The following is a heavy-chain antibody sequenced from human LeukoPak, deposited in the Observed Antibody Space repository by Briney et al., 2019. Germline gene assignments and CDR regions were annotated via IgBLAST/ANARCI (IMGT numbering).Heavy chain of an antibody. D-gene: IGHD3-3*01. J-gene: IGHJ6*03. CDR2: ISSSSSYI. CDR1: GFTFSSYG. Sequence: GGSLRLSCAASGFTFSSYGMNWVRQAPGKGLEWVSFISSSSSYIYYADSVKGRFTISRDNAKNSLYLQMNSLRAEDTAVYYCARVVLPFYYYYMDVWGTGTTVTLFS. CDR3: ARVVLPFYYYYMDV. V-gene: IGHV3-21*04.